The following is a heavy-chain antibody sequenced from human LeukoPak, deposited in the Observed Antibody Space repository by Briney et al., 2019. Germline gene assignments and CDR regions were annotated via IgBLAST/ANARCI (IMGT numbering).Heavy chain of an antibody. V-gene: IGHV3-21*01. CDR2: ISSSSSYI. CDR3: ARGLAMGDSSSYYEPTGY. CDR1: GFTFSSYS. D-gene: IGHD3-22*01. J-gene: IGHJ4*02. Sequence: GRSLRLSCAASGFTFSSYSMNWVRQAPGKGLEWVSSISSSSSYIYYADSVKGRFTISRDNAKNSLYLQMNSLRVEDTAVYYCARGLAMGDSSSYYEPTGYWGQGTLVTVSS.